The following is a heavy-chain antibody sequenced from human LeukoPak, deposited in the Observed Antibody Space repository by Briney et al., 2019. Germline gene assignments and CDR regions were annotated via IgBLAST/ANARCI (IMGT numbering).Heavy chain of an antibody. J-gene: IGHJ4*02. CDR3: ASGGFGGDDGRFVDY. CDR1: GGSFSGYY. CDR2: INHSGST. Sequence: PSETLSLTCAVYGGSFSGYYWSWIRQPTGKGLEWIGEINHSGSTNYNPSLKSRVTISVDTSKNQFSLKLSSVTAADTAVYYCASGGFGGDDGRFVDYWGQGTLVTVSS. D-gene: IGHD2-21*02. V-gene: IGHV4-34*01.